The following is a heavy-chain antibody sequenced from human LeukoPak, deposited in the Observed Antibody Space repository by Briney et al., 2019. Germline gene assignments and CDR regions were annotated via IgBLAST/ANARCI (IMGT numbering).Heavy chain of an antibody. CDR2: IYYSGST. CDR1: GGSISSYY. J-gene: IGHJ5*02. V-gene: IGHV4-59*01. CDR3: ARLSGYSLYNWFDP. D-gene: IGHD3-22*01. Sequence: KPSETLSLTCTVSGGSISSYYWSWIWQPPGKGLEWIGYIYYSGSTKYNPSLKRRVTISVDTSKNQFTLKVSSVTAADTAVYYCARLSGYSLYNWFDPWEQESLVTVSS.